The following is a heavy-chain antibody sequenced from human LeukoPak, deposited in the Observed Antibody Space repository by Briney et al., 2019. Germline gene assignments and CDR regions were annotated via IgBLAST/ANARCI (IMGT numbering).Heavy chain of an antibody. CDR2: IYYSGST. CDR1: GGSISSYY. CDR3: ARDPLLEP. J-gene: IGHJ5*02. V-gene: IGHV4-59*01. Sequence: SETLSLTCTVSGGSISSYYWSWIRQPPGKGLEWIGYIYYSGSTNYNPSLKSRVTISVDTSKNQFSLKLSSVTAADTAVYYCARDPLLEPWGQGTLVTVSS.